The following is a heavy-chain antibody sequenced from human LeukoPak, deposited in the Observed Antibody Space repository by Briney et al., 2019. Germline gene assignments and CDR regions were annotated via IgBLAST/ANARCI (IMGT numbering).Heavy chain of an antibody. CDR1: GFMFDEYG. D-gene: IGHD3-22*01. CDR2: INWNGANT. J-gene: IGHJ3*02. CDR3: ARVQYDTSGFYNAFDI. V-gene: IGHV3-20*04. Sequence: GGSLSLSCAASGFMFDEYGMTWVRQVPGKGQEWVSGINWNGANTGYGDSVKGRFTVSRDNAKNSLHLHMRSLRAEDTALYYCARVQYDTSGFYNAFDIWGQGTMVIVSS.